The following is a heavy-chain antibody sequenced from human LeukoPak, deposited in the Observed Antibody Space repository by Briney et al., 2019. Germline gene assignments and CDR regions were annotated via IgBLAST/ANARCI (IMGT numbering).Heavy chain of an antibody. D-gene: IGHD3-3*01. CDR2: IYPGDSDT. J-gene: IGHJ5*02. CDR1: GSSFTSYW. Sequence: GGSLKISCKGSGSSFTSYWIGWVRPLPGKGLEWMGIIYPGDSDTRYSPSFQGQVTISADKSISTAYLQWSSLKAADTAMYYCARSGTINYDFWSGSAYNWFDPWGQGTLVTVSS. CDR3: ARSGTINYDFWSGSAYNWFDP. V-gene: IGHV5-51*01.